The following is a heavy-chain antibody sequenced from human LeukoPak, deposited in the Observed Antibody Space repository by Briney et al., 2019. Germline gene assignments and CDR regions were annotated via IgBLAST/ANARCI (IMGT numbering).Heavy chain of an antibody. D-gene: IGHD6-19*01. CDR3: AREGGVAGTTLFYYYYGMDV. V-gene: IGHV4-34*01. Sequence: SETLSLTCAVYGGSFSGYYWSWIRQPPGKGLEWIGEINHSGSTNYNPSLKSRVTISVDTSKNQFSLKLSSVTAADTAVYYCAREGGVAGTTLFYYYYGMDVWGQGTTVTVSS. J-gene: IGHJ6*02. CDR1: GGSFSGYY. CDR2: INHSGST.